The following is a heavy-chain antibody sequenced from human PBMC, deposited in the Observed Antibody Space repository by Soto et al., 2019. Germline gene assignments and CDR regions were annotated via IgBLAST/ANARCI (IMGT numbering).Heavy chain of an antibody. J-gene: IGHJ1*01. CDR2: IIPIFAIA. CDR1: GGSFRSNA. CDR3: ARVGEYCGGACPQYFEH. V-gene: IGHV1-69*12. Sequence: QVQLVQSGAEVKKPGSSVKVSCKASGGSFRSNALSWVRQAPGQGLEWMGGIIPIFAIANYAQRFQGRVTSTADESTGTDYMELSSLRSEDTAVYYCARVGEYCGGACPQYFEHWGQGTLVTVSS. D-gene: IGHD2-21*02.